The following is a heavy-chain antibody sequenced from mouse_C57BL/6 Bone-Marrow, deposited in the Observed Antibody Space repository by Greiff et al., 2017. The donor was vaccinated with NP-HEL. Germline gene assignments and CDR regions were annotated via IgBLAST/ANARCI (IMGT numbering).Heavy chain of an antibody. Sequence: EVHLVESGGGLVKPGGSLKLSCAASGFTFSSYAMSWVRQTPEKRLEWVATISDGGSYTYYPGNVKGRFTISRDNAKNNPYLQMSHLKSEDTAMYYCARVTVVKEFSFDYWGQGTTLTVSS. CDR2: ISDGGSYT. CDR1: GFTFSSYA. D-gene: IGHD1-1*01. CDR3: ARVTVVKEFSFDY. V-gene: IGHV5-4*01. J-gene: IGHJ2*01.